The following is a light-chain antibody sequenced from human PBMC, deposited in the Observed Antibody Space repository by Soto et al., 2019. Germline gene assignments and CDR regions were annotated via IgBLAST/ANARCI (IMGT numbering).Light chain of an antibody. J-gene: IGLJ2*01. CDR1: SSDVGGYNY. CDR3: SSYTSSSTLV. V-gene: IGLV2-14*01. CDR2: DVT. Sequence: QSALTQPASVSGSPGQSITISCTGTSSDVGGYNYVSWYQQHPGKAPKLMISDVTKRPSGVSDRFSGSKSGNTASLTISGLQAEDEADYYCSSYTSSSTLVFGGGTKVTVL.